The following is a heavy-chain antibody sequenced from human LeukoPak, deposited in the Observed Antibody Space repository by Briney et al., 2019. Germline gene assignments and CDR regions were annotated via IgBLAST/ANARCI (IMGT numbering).Heavy chain of an antibody. V-gene: IGHV3-53*01. D-gene: IGHD5-24*01. Sequence: GGSLRLSCAASGFTVSSNYMSWVRQAPGKGLEWVSAIYSGGSTYYADSVKGRFTISRDNSENTLYLRMNSLRAEDTAVYYCASCKDGYNYFGYWGQGTLVTVSS. J-gene: IGHJ4*02. CDR3: ASCKDGYNYFGY. CDR1: GFTVSSNY. CDR2: IYSGGST.